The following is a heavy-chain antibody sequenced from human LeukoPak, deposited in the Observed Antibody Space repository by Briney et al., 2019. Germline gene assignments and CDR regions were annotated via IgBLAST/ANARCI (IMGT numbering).Heavy chain of an antibody. CDR1: GGSISSSSYY. D-gene: IGHD3-22*01. V-gene: IGHV4-39*01. J-gene: IGHJ4*02. Sequence: SETLSLTCTVSGGSISSSSYYWGWIRQPLGKGLEWIGNIYYSGSTYYNPSLKSRVTISVDTSKNQFSLNLSSVTAADTAVYYCARRNFYDTSTDVGGQGTLVTVSS. CDR3: ARRNFYDTSTDV. CDR2: IYYSGST.